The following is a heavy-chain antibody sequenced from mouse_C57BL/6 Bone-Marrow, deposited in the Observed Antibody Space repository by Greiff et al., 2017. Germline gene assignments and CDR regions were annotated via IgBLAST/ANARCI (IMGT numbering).Heavy chain of an antibody. Sequence: VQLQQSGAELARTGASVKLSCKASGYTFTSYGISWVKQRTGQGLEWIGEIYPRSGNTYYNEKFKGKATLTADKSSSTAYMELRSLTSEDSAVYFCARGRSSFAYWGQGTLVTVSA. D-gene: IGHD1-1*01. V-gene: IGHV1-81*01. CDR3: ARGRSSFAY. J-gene: IGHJ3*01. CDR1: GYTFTSYG. CDR2: IYPRSGNT.